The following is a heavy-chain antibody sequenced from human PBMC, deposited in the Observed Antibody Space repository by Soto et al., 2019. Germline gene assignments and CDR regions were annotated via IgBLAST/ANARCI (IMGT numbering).Heavy chain of an antibody. CDR2: VSYSGKT. CDR3: ARQQYTVVTAFDV. J-gene: IGHJ3*01. Sequence: QVQLQESGPGLVKTSDTLSLTCTVSGGSITPYYWSWIRQPPGEGLEWIGYVSYSGKTGYNPSLKSRVSMSIDTSKNEFSLKLTSLTAADVATYYCARQQYTVVTAFDVWGQGTTVAVSS. V-gene: IGHV4-59*07. D-gene: IGHD2-15*01. CDR1: GGSITPYY.